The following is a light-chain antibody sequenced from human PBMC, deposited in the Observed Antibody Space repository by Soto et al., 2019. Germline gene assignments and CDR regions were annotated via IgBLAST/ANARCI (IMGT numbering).Light chain of an antibody. Sequence: AIQVTQSPSSLSASVGDRVTITCRARQAIRGALAWYQQKPGKAPKLLIYDVSTVQSGVPSRFSSRGSGTEFTLTITSLQPEDFATYYCQQFNIYPITFGQGTRLDI. V-gene: IGKV1-13*02. J-gene: IGKJ5*01. CDR2: DVS. CDR1: QAIRGA. CDR3: QQFNIYPIT.